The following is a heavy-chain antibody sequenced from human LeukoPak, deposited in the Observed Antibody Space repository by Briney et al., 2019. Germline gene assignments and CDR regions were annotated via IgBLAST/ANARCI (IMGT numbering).Heavy chain of an antibody. CDR1: GFTFSSYA. J-gene: IGHJ4*02. Sequence: PGGSLRLSCAASGFTFSSYAMSWVRQAPGKGLEWVSAISGSGGSTYYADSVKGRFTISRDNSKNTLFLQMNSLRAEDTAVYYCAKGSYSSSIHFDYWGQGTLVTVSS. V-gene: IGHV3-23*01. CDR2: ISGSGGST. D-gene: IGHD6-6*01. CDR3: AKGSYSSSIHFDY.